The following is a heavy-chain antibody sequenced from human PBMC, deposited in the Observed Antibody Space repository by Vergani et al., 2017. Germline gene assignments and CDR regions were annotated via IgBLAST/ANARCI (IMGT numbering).Heavy chain of an antibody. Sequence: EVQLLESGGDLVQPGGSLRLSCAASGFTFIMHAMSWVRQAPGKGLEWVSTLSASDRRTHYADSVKGRFTISRDNSKNTLFLHMNSLRPEDTAVYYCAKVGRSEVAGTFGAFGIWGQGTMVTVSS. CDR2: LSASDRRT. CDR1: GFTFIMHA. D-gene: IGHD6-19*01. J-gene: IGHJ3*02. V-gene: IGHV3-23*01. CDR3: AKVGRSEVAGTFGAFGI.